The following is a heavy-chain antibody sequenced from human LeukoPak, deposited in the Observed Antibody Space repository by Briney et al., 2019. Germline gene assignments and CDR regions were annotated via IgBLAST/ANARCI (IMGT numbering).Heavy chain of an antibody. Sequence: PGGSLRLSCAASGFTFSRYEMSWVRQAPGKGREWVSYISSSGGTMYYADSVKGRLTISRDNAKNSLYLQMNSLRAEDTAVYYCARVGSLVHYFDYWGQGTLVTVSS. CDR3: ARVGSLVHYFDY. CDR1: GFTFSRYE. J-gene: IGHJ4*02. D-gene: IGHD2-8*02. CDR2: ISSSGGTM. V-gene: IGHV3-48*03.